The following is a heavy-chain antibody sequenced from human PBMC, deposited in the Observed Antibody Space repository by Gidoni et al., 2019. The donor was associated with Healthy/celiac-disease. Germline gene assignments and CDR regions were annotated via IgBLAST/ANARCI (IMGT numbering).Heavy chain of an antibody. J-gene: IGHJ5*02. D-gene: IGHD6-19*01. V-gene: IGHV4-39*07. CDR1: GGSISSSSYY. Sequence: QLQLQESGPGLVKPSETLSLTCTVSGGSISSSSYYWGWIRQPPGKGLEWIGSIYYSGSTYYNPSLKSRVTISVDTSKNQFSLKLSSVTAADTAVYYCAREGIAVARHNWFDPWGQGTLVTVSS. CDR2: IYYSGST. CDR3: AREGIAVARHNWFDP.